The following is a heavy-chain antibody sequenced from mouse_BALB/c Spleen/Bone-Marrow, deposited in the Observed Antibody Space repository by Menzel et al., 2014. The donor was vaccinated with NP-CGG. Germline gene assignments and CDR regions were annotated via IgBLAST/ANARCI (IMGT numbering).Heavy chain of an antibody. J-gene: IGHJ1*01. Sequence: EVKLVESGGGLVQPGGSLRLSCATSGFTFTDYYMTWVRQPPGKALEWLVFIRNKANGYTTEYCASVKGRFTISRDNSQSTLYLQMNPLRAEDSAAYYCARDTLMYFDVWGAGTTVTVSS. V-gene: IGHV7-3*02. CDR2: IRNKANGYTT. CDR3: ARDTLMYFDV. CDR1: GFTFTDYY.